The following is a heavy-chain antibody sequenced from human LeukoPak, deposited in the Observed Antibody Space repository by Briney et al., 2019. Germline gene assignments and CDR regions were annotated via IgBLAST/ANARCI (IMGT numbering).Heavy chain of an antibody. D-gene: IGHD6-13*01. CDR1: GGSFSGCY. Sequence: SETLSLTCAVYGGSFSGCYWSWIRQPPGKGLEWIGEINHSGSTNYNPSLKSRVTISVDTSKNQFSLKLSSVTAADTAVYYCARGSGYSSSYYFDYWGQGTQVTVSS. CDR2: INHSGST. J-gene: IGHJ4*02. V-gene: IGHV4-34*01. CDR3: ARGSGYSSSYYFDY.